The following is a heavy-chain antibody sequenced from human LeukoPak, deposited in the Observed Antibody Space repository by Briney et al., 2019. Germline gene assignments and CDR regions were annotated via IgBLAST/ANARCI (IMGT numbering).Heavy chain of an antibody. CDR2: IIPILGTA. CDR1: GGTLSSYA. Sequence: SVKVSCKASGGTLSSYAISWVRQAPGQGLEWTGGIIPILGTANYAQKFQGRVTITTDESTRTEYMELSSLRSEDTAVYYCARDQGGSFDYWGQGTLVTVSS. D-gene: IGHD3-16*01. CDR3: ARDQGGSFDY. V-gene: IGHV1-69*05. J-gene: IGHJ4*02.